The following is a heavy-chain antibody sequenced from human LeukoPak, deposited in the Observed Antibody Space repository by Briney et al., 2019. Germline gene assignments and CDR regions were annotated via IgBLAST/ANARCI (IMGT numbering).Heavy chain of an antibody. CDR2: ISGSGGST. Sequence: GGSLRLSCAASGFTFRNYWMGWVRQAPGKGLEWVSAISGSGGSTYCADSVKGRFTISRDNSKNTLYLQMNSLRAEDTAVYYCAKDRSRGSSSVFDYWGQGTLVTVSS. D-gene: IGHD6-6*01. CDR1: GFTFRNYW. V-gene: IGHV3-23*01. J-gene: IGHJ4*02. CDR3: AKDRSRGSSSVFDY.